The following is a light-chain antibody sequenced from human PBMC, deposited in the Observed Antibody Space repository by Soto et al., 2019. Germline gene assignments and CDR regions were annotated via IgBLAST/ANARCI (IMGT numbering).Light chain of an antibody. CDR1: QSVSSN. CDR2: GAS. Sequence: IVLAPSPGTLSVSPRERPTLSCRASQSVSSNLAWYQQKPGQAPSLLIYGASTRATGTPARFSGSGSGTEFTLTISSLESEDSAVYYCQQRIRWPLTFGRGTKVDIK. CDR3: QQRIRWPLT. J-gene: IGKJ4*01. V-gene: IGKV3-15*01.